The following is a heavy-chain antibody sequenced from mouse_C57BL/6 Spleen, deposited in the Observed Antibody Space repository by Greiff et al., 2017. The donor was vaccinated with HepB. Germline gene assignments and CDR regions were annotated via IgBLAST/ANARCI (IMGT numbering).Heavy chain of an antibody. CDR2: INPNNGGT. V-gene: IGHV1-22*01. Sequence: EVKLMESGPELVKPGASVKMSCKASGYTFTDYNMHWVKQSHGKSLEWIGYINPNNGGTSYNQKFKGKATLTVNKSSSTAYMELRSLTAEASAVYYCEFDYGSSRDYWGQGTTLTVSS. CDR1: GYTFTDYN. D-gene: IGHD1-1*01. CDR3: EFDYGSSRDY. J-gene: IGHJ2*01.